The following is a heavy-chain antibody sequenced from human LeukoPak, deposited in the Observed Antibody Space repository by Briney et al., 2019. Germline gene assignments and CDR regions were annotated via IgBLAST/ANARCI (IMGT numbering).Heavy chain of an antibody. CDR1: GGSFSGYY. D-gene: IGHD3-22*01. J-gene: IGHJ5*02. CDR2: INHSGST. CDR3: ARGTRGGWYYDSSGYDYRGNWFDP. Sequence: PAETLSLTCAVYGGSFSGYYWRWIRQPPGKGGVWIGEINHSGSTNYNPSRKSRVTISVDTSKNQFSLKLSSVTAADTAVYYCARGTRGGWYYDSSGYDYRGNWFDPWGQGTLVTVSS. V-gene: IGHV4-34*01.